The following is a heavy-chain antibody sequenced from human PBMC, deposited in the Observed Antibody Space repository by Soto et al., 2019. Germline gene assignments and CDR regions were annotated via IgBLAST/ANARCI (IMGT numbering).Heavy chain of an antibody. CDR2: IYYSGST. D-gene: IGHD3-3*01. Sequence: SETLSLTCTVTGDSISSRSYYWGWIRQPPGKGLEWIGSIYYSGSTYNNPSLRSRVSMSIDTSKDQFSLKLSSVTAADTAVYYCASPSPYYDFWSGYPDYYYGMDVWGQGTTVTVSS. CDR1: GDSISSRSYY. J-gene: IGHJ6*02. V-gene: IGHV4-39*01. CDR3: ASPSPYYDFWSGYPDYYYGMDV.